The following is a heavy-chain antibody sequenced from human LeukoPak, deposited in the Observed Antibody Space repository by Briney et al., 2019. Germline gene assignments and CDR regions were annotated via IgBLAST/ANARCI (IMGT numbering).Heavy chain of an antibody. CDR3: AKERYVAAAGTILSFDS. Sequence: PGGSLRLSCVASGFTFSSYGMHWVRQAPGKGLEWVAIIWYDGSNQYYADSVKGRFTISRDSSKNTLYLQMSSLRAEDTAVYYCAKERYVAAAGTILSFDSWGQGTLVTVSS. D-gene: IGHD6-13*01. CDR1: GFTFSSYG. CDR2: IWYDGSNQ. J-gene: IGHJ4*02. V-gene: IGHV3-33*06.